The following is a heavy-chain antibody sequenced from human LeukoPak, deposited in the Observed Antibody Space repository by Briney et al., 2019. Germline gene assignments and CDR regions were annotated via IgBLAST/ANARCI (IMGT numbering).Heavy chain of an antibody. J-gene: IGHJ4*02. D-gene: IGHD5-18*01. Sequence: NKYYADSVKGRFTISRDNSKNTLYLQMNSLRAEDTAVYYCARDFRQLWLRTFDYWGQGTLVTVSS. V-gene: IGHV3-30*07. CDR2: NK. CDR3: ARDFRQLWLRTFDY.